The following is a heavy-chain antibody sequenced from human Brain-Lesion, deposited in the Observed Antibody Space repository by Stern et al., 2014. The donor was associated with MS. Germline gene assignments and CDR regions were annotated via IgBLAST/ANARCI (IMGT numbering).Heavy chain of an antibody. D-gene: IGHD2-2*01. J-gene: IGHJ6*02. CDR1: GGSISSGGYY. Sequence: VQLVESGPGLVKPSQTLSLSCTVSGGSISSGGYYWSWIRQPAGKGLAWIGRIFNSGSTSYNPSLKSRVPLSKDTSTHPLSPGLNPMTAADTAVYYCARGRVVPGFQYYATDVWGQGTTVIVSS. CDR2: IFNSGST. V-gene: IGHV4-61*02. CDR3: ARGRVVPGFQYYATDV.